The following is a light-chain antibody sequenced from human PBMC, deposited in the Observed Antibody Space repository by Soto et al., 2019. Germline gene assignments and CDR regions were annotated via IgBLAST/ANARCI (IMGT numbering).Light chain of an antibody. J-gene: IGKJ2*01. Sequence: EIVMTQSPVTLSVSPGERATLSCRASQSVNSNLAWYQHKPGQAPRLLIYGASTRATGIPARFSGSGSGTEFTLTINCLQSEDFAVYYCQQYNSWRTFGQGTKLEIK. CDR2: GAS. V-gene: IGKV3-15*01. CDR1: QSVNSN. CDR3: QQYNSWRT.